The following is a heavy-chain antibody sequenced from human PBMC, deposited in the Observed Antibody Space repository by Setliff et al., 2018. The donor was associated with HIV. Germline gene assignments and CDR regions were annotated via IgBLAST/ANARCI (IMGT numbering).Heavy chain of an antibody. V-gene: IGHV3-48*01. D-gene: IGHD3-16*01. J-gene: IGHJ4*02. CDR2: MAFTSTSI. CDR1: GFTFGSYT. CDR3: TRDGGEY. Sequence: GGSLRLFCAASGFTFGSYTMNWVRQAPGKGLEWVTYMAFTSTSITYADSVKGRFTISRDKAKNSLYLQMNSLRVEDTALYYCTRDGGEYWGEGTLVTVSS.